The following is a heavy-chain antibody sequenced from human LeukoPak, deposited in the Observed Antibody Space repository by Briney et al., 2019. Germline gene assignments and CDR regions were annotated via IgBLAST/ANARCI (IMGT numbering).Heavy chain of an antibody. V-gene: IGHV4-30-2*03. Sequence: SQTLSLTCTVSGGSISSGGYYWSWIRQHPGKGLEWIGSIYHSGSTYYNPSLKSRVTISVDTSKNQFSLKLSSVTAADTAVYYCARRTDYGDYFVDYWGQGTLVTVSS. D-gene: IGHD4-17*01. J-gene: IGHJ4*02. CDR1: GGSISSGGYY. CDR2: IYHSGST. CDR3: ARRTDYGDYFVDY.